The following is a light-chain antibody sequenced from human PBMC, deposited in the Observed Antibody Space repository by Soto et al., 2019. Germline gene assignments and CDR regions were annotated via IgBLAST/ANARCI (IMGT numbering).Light chain of an antibody. CDR1: QSISNW. CDR3: QQFRGT. CDR2: DAS. V-gene: IGKV1-5*01. J-gene: IGKJ1*01. Sequence: DIQMTQSPSTLSASVGDRVTITCRASQSISNWLAWYQQKPGKAPKLLIYDASTLESGVPSRFSGSGSGTEFTLTISSLLPDDFATYYCQQFRGTFGQGTKVEIE.